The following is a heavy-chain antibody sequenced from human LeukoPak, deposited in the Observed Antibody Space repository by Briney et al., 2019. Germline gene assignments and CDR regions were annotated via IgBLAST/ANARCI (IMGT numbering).Heavy chain of an antibody. V-gene: IGHV1-69*05. CDR1: GYTFTGYY. D-gene: IGHD3-22*01. J-gene: IGHJ4*02. CDR3: ARSNTQYYYDSSGYYGSDY. Sequence: SVKVSCKASGYTFTGYYMHWVRQAPGQGLEWMGGIIPIFGTANYAQKFQGRVTITTDESTSTAYMELSSLRSEDTAVYYCARSNTQYYYDSSGYYGSDYWGQGTLVTVSS. CDR2: IIPIFGTA.